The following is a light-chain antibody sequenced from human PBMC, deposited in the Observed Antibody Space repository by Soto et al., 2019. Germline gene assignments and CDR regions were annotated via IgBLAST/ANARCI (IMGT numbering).Light chain of an antibody. CDR3: QQYNSYSRT. Sequence: EIVLTQSPATLSLSPGERATLSCRASQSVNNYLAWYQQKPGQAPRLLIYDTSDRASGIPARFSGSGSGTEFTLTISSLQPDDFATYYCQQYNSYSRTFGQGTKVDIK. CDR2: DTS. V-gene: IGKV3-11*01. CDR1: QSVNNY. J-gene: IGKJ1*01.